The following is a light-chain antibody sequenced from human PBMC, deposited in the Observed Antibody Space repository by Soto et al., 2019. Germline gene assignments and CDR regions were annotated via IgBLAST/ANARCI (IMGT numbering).Light chain of an antibody. CDR3: QQYAGSPRT. CDR1: QSVSNSY. Sequence: EIVLTQSPGTLSLSPGERATLSCRASQSVSNSYLAWYQQKPGQAPRLLIYGASSRATGIPDRFSGSGSGTDFTLTISRLEPEDFAVYYCQQYAGSPRTFGQGTKVDIK. V-gene: IGKV3-20*01. CDR2: GAS. J-gene: IGKJ1*01.